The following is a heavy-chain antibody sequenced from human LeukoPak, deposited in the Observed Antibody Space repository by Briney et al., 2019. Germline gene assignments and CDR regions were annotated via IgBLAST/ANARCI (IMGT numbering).Heavy chain of an antibody. V-gene: IGHV3-66*01. D-gene: IGHD2-8*01. CDR3: ARESCTNGVCYRGYYYYGMDV. CDR2: IYSGGST. J-gene: IGHJ6*02. CDR1: GFTFRTFS. Sequence: GGSLRLSCAASGFTFRTFSMSWVRQAPGKGLEWVSVIYSGGSTYYADSVKGRFTISRDNSKNTLYLQMNSLRAEDTAVYYCARESCTNGVCYRGYYYYGMDVWGQGTTVTVSS.